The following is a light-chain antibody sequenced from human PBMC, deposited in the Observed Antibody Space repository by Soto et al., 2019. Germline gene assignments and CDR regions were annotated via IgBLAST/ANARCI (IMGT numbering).Light chain of an antibody. CDR1: QSISDR. J-gene: IGKJ1*01. V-gene: IGKV1-5*01. CDR2: DAS. Sequence: DIQMTQFPSTMYASVGDRVTITCRASQSISDRLAWYQQMPGKAPNLLIYDASSLEEGVPSRFSGSGSGTEFNLTISRLHPEDFATYDCQQYNSDSPETFGQGTKV. CDR3: QQYNSDSPET.